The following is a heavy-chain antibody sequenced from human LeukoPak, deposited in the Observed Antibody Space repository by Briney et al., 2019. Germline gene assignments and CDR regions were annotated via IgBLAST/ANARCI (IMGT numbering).Heavy chain of an antibody. V-gene: IGHV4-59*01. J-gene: IGHJ4*02. CDR3: ARKGSSGYYYDY. Sequence: SETLSLTCTVSGGSISSYYWNWIRQPPGKGLEWIGYIYYSGSTNYNPSLKGRVTMSVDTSKNQFSLKLSSVTAADTAVYYCARKGSSGYYYDYWGQGTLVTVSS. D-gene: IGHD3-22*01. CDR2: IYYSGST. CDR1: GGSISSYY.